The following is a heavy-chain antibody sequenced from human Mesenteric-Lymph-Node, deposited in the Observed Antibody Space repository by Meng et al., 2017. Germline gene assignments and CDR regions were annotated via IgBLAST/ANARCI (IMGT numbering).Heavy chain of an antibody. J-gene: IGHJ6*02. CDR3: ARVGSTSSYFYYSYGMDV. D-gene: IGHD2-2*01. CDR2: ISAYNGNT. Sequence: ASVKVSCKASGYTFTSYYMHWVRQAPGQGLEWMGWISAYNGNTNYAQKLQGRVTMTTDTSTSTAYMELRSLRSDDTAVYYCARVGSTSSYFYYSYGMDVWGQGTTVTVSS. V-gene: IGHV1-18*04. CDR1: GYTFTSYY.